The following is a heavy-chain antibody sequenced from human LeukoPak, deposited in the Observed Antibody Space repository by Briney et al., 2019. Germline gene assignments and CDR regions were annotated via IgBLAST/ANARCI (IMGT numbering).Heavy chain of an antibody. CDR2: ISGSGDST. CDR1: GFTFNSEA. V-gene: IGHV3-23*01. J-gene: IGHJ4*02. CDR3: AKSHYASSSYSVDY. D-gene: IGHD3-22*01. Sequence: GGSLRLSYAASGFTFNSEAMGCVRQAPGKGLEWVSAISGSGDSTYYADSEKGRFTISRDNSKNMLYLQMSSLRAEDTAVYYCAKSHYASSSYSVDYWGQGTLVTVSS.